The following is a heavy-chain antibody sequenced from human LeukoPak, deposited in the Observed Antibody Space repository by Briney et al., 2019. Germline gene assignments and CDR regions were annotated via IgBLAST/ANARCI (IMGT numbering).Heavy chain of an antibody. CDR2: ISYDGSNK. Sequence: GGSLRLSCAASGFTFSSYAMHWVRQAPGKGLEWVAVISYDGSNKYYADSVKGRFTIFRDNSKNTLYLQMNSLRAEDTAVYYCARDQGSSSWYVWGQGTLVTVSS. CDR3: ARDQGSSSWYV. D-gene: IGHD6-13*01. J-gene: IGHJ4*02. CDR1: GFTFSSYA. V-gene: IGHV3-30*04.